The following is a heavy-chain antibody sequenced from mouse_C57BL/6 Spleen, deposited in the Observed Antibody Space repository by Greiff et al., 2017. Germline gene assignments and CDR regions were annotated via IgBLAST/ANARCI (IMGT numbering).Heavy chain of an antibody. CDR1: GFTFNDYY. Sequence: EVQLQQSGAELVKPGASVKLSCKASGFTFNDYYMHWVKQRPEQGLEWIGKINPDNGDTKYAAKFKGKATLTADKSSNTAYLQLSSLTSKDTAVDYCANICSGCNSSDDWGTGTTVTVSS. V-gene: IGHV14-2*01. D-gene: IGHD2-1*01. CDR3: ANICSGCNSSDD. CDR2: INPDNGDT. J-gene: IGHJ1*03.